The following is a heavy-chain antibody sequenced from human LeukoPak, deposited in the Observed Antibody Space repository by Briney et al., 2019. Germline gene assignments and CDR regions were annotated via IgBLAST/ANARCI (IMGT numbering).Heavy chain of an antibody. J-gene: IGHJ4*02. CDR2: IYYSGST. V-gene: IGHV4-59*01. CDR1: GGSISSYY. D-gene: IGHD5-24*01. Sequence: SETLSLTCTVSGGSISSYYWSWIRQPPGKGLEWIGYIYYSGSTNYNPSLKSRVTISVDTSKNQFSLKLSSVTAADTAVYYCARASMATIPYFDYWGQGTLVTVSS. CDR3: ARASMATIPYFDY.